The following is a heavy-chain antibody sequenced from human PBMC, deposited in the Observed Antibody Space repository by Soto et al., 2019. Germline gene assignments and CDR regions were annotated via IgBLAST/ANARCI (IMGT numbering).Heavy chain of an antibody. Sequence: SETLSLTCAVYGGSFSGYYWSWIRQPPGKGLGWIGEINHSGGTNYNPSLKSRVTISVDTSKNQFSLKLSSVTAADTAVYYCACVSSGYFDNQNLLAPRGRGTL. CDR2: INHSGGT. CDR1: GGSFSGYY. V-gene: IGHV4-34*01. CDR3: ACVSSGYFDNQNLLAP. J-gene: IGHJ5*02. D-gene: IGHD5-18*01.